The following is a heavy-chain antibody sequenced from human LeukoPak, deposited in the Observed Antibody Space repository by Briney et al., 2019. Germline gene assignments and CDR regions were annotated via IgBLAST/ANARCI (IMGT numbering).Heavy chain of an antibody. V-gene: IGHV3-21*01. CDR3: ARGVGATTLSWFDP. CDR2: ISSSSSYI. CDR1: GFTFSSYS. Sequence: GGSLRLSCAASGFTFSSYSMNWVRQAPGKGLEWVSSISSSSSYIYYPYSVKGRFTISRDNAKNSLYLQMNSLRAEDTAVYYCARGVGATTLSWFDPWGQGTLVTVSS. D-gene: IGHD1-26*01. J-gene: IGHJ5*02.